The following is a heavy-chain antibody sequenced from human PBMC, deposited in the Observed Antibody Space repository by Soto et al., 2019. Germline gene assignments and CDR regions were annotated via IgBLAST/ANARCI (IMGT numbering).Heavy chain of an antibody. D-gene: IGHD3-10*01. Sequence: SLRLSCAASGFTFGSYGMHWVRRAPGKGLEWVAVIWYDGSNKYYADSVKGRFIISRDNSKNTLYLQMNSLRAEDTAVYSCARVFMIRGFGTYYYMDVWGKGTTVTVSS. CDR3: ARVFMIRGFGTYYYMDV. V-gene: IGHV3-33*01. CDR2: IWYDGSNK. J-gene: IGHJ6*03. CDR1: GFTFGSYG.